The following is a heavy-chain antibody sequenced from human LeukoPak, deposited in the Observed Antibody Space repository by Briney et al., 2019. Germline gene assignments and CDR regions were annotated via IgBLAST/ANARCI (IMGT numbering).Heavy chain of an antibody. CDR3: AKDSYGGNSGWFDP. Sequence: PGGSLRLSCAASGFTFSSYSMNWVRQAPGKGLEWVSGISWNSGSIGYADSVKGRFTISRDNAKNSLYLQMNSLRAEDTALYYCAKDSYGGNSGWFDPWGQGTLVTVSS. J-gene: IGHJ5*02. CDR1: GFTFSSYS. CDR2: ISWNSGSI. D-gene: IGHD4-23*01. V-gene: IGHV3-9*01.